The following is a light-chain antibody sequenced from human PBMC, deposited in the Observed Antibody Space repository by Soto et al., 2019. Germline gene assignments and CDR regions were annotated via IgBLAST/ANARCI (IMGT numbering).Light chain of an antibody. J-gene: IGKJ5*01. Sequence: DIQMTQSPSTLSAFVGDRVNITCRASQRISRWLAWYQQKPGKAPKVLIYRASSLESGVPSRFSGSGSGTEFTHTISSLQPDDFATYYCQQYYSYSTFGQGTRLEIK. V-gene: IGKV1-5*03. CDR1: QRISRW. CDR3: QQYYSYST. CDR2: RAS.